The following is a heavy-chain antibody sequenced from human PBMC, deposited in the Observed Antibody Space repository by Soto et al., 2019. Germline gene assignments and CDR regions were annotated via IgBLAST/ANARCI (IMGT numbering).Heavy chain of an antibody. Sequence: GGSLRLSCAASGFTFSSYAMSWVRQAPGKGLEWVSAISGSGGSTYYADSVKGRFTISRDNSKNTLYLQMNSLRAEDTAVYYCAKESRFLEWLLSYFDYWGQGTLVTVSS. J-gene: IGHJ4*02. CDR1: GFTFSSYA. V-gene: IGHV3-23*01. D-gene: IGHD3-3*01. CDR2: ISGSGGST. CDR3: AKESRFLEWLLSYFDY.